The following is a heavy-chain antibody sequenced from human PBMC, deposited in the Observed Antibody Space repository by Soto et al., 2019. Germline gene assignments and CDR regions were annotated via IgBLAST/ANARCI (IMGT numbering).Heavy chain of an antibody. D-gene: IGHD2-2*01. CDR3: ARKVIPAAGAFDI. V-gene: IGHV3-74*01. Sequence: EVQLVESGGGLVQPGGSLRLSCAASGFTFSSYWMHWVRQVPGKGLVWVSRINGDGSSTSYADSVKGRFTISRDNAKNPLYLQMNSLRAEDTAVYYCARKVIPAAGAFDIWGQGTMVTVSS. CDR1: GFTFSSYW. CDR2: INGDGSST. J-gene: IGHJ3*02.